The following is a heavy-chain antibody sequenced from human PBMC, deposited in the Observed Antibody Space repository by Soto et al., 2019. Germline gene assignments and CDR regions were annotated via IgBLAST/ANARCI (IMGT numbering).Heavy chain of an antibody. CDR2: IRAKAHGGTT. J-gene: IGHJ4*02. CDR3: TRAYSSSPLDY. V-gene: IGHV3-49*04. D-gene: IGHD6-13*01. Sequence: PGGSLRLSCTASGFNFADYAVHWVRQVPGKGLGWVSFIRAKAHGGTTDYAASVKGRFTISRDDSKSIAYLQMNSLKTEDTALYYCTRAYSSSPLDYWGQGARVTVSS. CDR1: GFNFADYA.